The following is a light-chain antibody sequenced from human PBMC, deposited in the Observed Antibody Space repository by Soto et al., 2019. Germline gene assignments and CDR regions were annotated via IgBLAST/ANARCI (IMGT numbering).Light chain of an antibody. CDR3: QQYSDSPLT. Sequence: EIVLTQSPGTLSLSPGERATLSCRANQTVRTNYLAWFQHKPGQAPRLLIYGASSRATGIPDRFSGSGSGTDFTLTINRLEPEDFAVYFCQQYSDSPLTFGGGTKVEIK. CDR1: QTVRTNY. CDR2: GAS. J-gene: IGKJ4*01. V-gene: IGKV3-20*01.